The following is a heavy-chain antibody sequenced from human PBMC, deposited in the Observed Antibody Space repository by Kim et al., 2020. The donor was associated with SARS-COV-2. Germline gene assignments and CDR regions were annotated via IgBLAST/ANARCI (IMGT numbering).Heavy chain of an antibody. CDR2: IYSGDNA. CDR1: GFSVGTNY. Sequence: GGSLRLSCAASGFSVGTNYMSWVRQAPGKGLEWVSVIYSGDNANYAESVRGRFTISRDMSKNTLNLQMNSLRAEDTAMYYCARDTGVAYCTGSSCFGVWFDPWGQGTLVTVSS. CDR3: ARDTGVAYCTGSSCFGVWFDP. D-gene: IGHD2-8*02. J-gene: IGHJ5*02. V-gene: IGHV3-66*01.